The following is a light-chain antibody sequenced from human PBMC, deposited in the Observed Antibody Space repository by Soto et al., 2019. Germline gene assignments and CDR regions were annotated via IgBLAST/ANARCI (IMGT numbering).Light chain of an antibody. CDR2: EVS. V-gene: IGLV2-14*01. Sequence: QSALTQPASVSGSPGQSITISCTGTSSDVGGYNYVSWYQQHPGKAPKLMIYEVSNRPSGVSNRFSGSKSGNTASLTISGLQAEDEADYYCSSYTSSSTYVFGTRTKGTVL. CDR1: SSDVGGYNY. CDR3: SSYTSSSTYV. J-gene: IGLJ1*01.